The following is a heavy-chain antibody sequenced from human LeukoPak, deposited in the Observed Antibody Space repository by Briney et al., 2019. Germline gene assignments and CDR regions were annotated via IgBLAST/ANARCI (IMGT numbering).Heavy chain of an antibody. CDR3: ARGRGGYSSSWSTYYYYGMDV. V-gene: IGHV4-34*01. CDR2: INHSGST. J-gene: IGHJ6*02. Sequence: SETLTLTCAVYGGSFSGYYWSWIRQPPGKWLEWIGEINHSGSTNYNPSLKSRVTISVDTSKNQFSLKLSSVTAADTAVYYCARGRGGYSSSWSTYYYYGMDVWGQGTTVTVSS. D-gene: IGHD6-13*01. CDR1: GGSFSGYY.